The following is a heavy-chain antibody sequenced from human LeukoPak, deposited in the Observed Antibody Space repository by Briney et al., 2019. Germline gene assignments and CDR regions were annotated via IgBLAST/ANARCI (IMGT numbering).Heavy chain of an antibody. CDR2: INPNSGGT. CDR3: ARGGYDWGGYFDY. D-gene: IGHD5-12*01. V-gene: IGHV1-2*02. CDR1: GYTFTGYY. J-gene: IGHJ4*02. Sequence: ASVKVSCKASGYTFTGYYMHWVRQAPGQRLEWMGWINPNSGGTNYAQKFQGRVTMTRDTSISTAYMELSRLRSDDTAVYYCARGGYDWGGYFDYWGQGTLVTVSS.